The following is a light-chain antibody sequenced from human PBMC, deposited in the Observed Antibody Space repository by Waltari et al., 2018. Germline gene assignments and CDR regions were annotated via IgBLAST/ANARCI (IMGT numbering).Light chain of an antibody. J-gene: IGLJ2*01. V-gene: IGLV2-11*01. Sequence: QSALTQPRSVSGSPGQPVTIFCTGTTSDLGGYRSVSWYQQHPGQAPKVLIYDVSKRPSGVPHRFFGSKSGNTASLTISGLQPEDEADYYCCSDAGGSVIFGGGTKLTVL. CDR2: DVS. CDR1: TSDLGGYRS. CDR3: CSDAGGSVI.